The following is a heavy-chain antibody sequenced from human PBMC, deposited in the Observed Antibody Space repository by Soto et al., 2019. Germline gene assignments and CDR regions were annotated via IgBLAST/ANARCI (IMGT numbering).Heavy chain of an antibody. J-gene: IGHJ4*02. V-gene: IGHV2-5*02. CDR2: IFWDDDK. CDR1: GFSLSTSGVA. CDR3: AHSYMIRGMDY. D-gene: IGHD3-10*01. Sequence: QITLKESGPTLVKPTQTLTLTCTFSGFSLSTSGVAVGWIRQPPGKALEWLALIFWDDDKRYSPSLKSRLTXTMXTSKNQVVLTMTNMDPVDTATYYCAHSYMIRGMDYWGQGTLITVSS.